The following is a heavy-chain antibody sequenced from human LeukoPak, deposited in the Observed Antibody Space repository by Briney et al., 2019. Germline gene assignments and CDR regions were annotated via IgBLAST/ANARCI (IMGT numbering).Heavy chain of an antibody. CDR2: ISGSGGST. CDR1: GFTFSGYA. CDR3: AARWGYSSGDY. D-gene: IGHD3-22*01. J-gene: IGHJ4*02. V-gene: IGHV3-23*01. Sequence: GGSLRLSCAASGFTFSGYAMSWVRRAPGKGLEWVSAISGSGGSTYYANSVKGRFTISRDNPKNTLYLQMNSLRAEDTAVYYCAARWGYSSGDYWGQGTLVTVSS.